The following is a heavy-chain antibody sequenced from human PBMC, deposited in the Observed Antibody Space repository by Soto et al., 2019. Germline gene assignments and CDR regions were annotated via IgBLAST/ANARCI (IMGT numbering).Heavy chain of an antibody. CDR2: INSDGSST. J-gene: IGHJ4*02. V-gene: IGHV3-74*01. CDR3: ARVRYFDWPFDY. Sequence: EVQLVESGGGLVQPGGSLRLSCAASGFTFSSYWMHWVRQAPGKGLVWVSRINSDGSSTSYADSVKGRFTISRDNAKNTLYRQMNSLSAEDTAVYYCARVRYFDWPFDYWGQGTLVTVSS. CDR1: GFTFSSYW. D-gene: IGHD3-9*01.